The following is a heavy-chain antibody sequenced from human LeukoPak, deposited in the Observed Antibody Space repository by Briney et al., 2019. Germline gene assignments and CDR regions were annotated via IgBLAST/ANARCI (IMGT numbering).Heavy chain of an antibody. Sequence: GGSLGLSCAASGFTVSSNYMSWVRQAPGKGLEWVSVIYGGVNTVYADSVHGRFTISRDNSKNTLYLQMNSLRAEDTAVYYCAKSPKTGFLFDYWGKGTLVTVSS. V-gene: IGHV3-66*01. CDR2: IYGGVNT. CDR3: AKSPKTGFLFDY. CDR1: GFTVSSNY. D-gene: IGHD1-1*01. J-gene: IGHJ4*02.